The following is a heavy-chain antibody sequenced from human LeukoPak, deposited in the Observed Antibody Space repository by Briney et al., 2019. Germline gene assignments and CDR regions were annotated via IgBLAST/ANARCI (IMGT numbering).Heavy chain of an antibody. J-gene: IGHJ3*02. CDR2: FYSSGNT. CDR1: GGSISSYY. D-gene: IGHD3-22*01. CDR3: ARDRSGSSGYYSAVDI. Sequence: SETLSLTCSVSGGSISSYYWSWIRQPGGKGLEWIGRFYSSGNTNYNPSLQSRVNMSVDTSKNQFSLKLSSLTAADTAVYYCARDRSGSSGYYSAVDIWGRGTMVTVSS. V-gene: IGHV4-4*07.